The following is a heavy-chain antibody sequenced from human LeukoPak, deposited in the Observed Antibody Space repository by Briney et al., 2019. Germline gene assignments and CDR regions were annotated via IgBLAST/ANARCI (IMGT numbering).Heavy chain of an antibody. CDR3: ARSSGSYSPFDY. V-gene: IGHV4-4*02. Sequence: SETLSLTCAVSGDSISSSNWWSWVRQPPGKGLEWIGEIYHSGSTNYNPSLKSRVTISVDKSKNQFSLKLSSVTAADTAVYYCARSSGSYSPFDYWGQGTLVTVSS. J-gene: IGHJ4*02. CDR2: IYHSGST. D-gene: IGHD1-26*01. CDR1: GDSISSSNW.